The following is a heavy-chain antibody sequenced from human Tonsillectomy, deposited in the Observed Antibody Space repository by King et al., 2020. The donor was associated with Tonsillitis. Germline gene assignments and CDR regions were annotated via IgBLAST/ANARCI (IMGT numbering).Heavy chain of an antibody. J-gene: IGHJ4*02. CDR2: IDLDDDK. CDR3: ARISQLGIFGD. D-gene: IGHD7-27*01. Sequence: VTLKESGPALVKPTQTLTLTCTFSGFSLSTSGRCVSWIRQPPGKAREWLARIDLDDDKYYSTSLKTTLTISKDTSKNQVVLTMPNMDPVDTATYYCARISQLGIFGDWGQGTLVTVSS. V-gene: IGHV2-70*11. CDR1: GFSLSTSGRC.